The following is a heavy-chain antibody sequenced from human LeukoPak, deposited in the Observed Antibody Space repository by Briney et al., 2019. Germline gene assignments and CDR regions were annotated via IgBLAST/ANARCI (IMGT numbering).Heavy chain of an antibody. CDR2: IRGSGGNT. J-gene: IGHJ4*02. V-gene: IGHV3-23*01. Sequence: PGGSLRLSCAASVFTFSSYAMSWVRQAPGKGLEWGSDIRGSGGNTYYADSVKGRFTISRDNSKNTLFLQMNSLRAEDTAVYYCAKDGDGGSYYVLFDYWGQGALVTVSS. D-gene: IGHD1-26*01. CDR1: VFTFSSYA. CDR3: AKDGDGGSYYVLFDY.